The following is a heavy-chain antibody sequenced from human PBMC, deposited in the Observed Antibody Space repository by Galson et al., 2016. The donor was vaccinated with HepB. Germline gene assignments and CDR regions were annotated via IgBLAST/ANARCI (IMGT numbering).Heavy chain of an antibody. CDR1: GFIFSSYA. V-gene: IGHV3-23*01. CDR2: ISGREDTT. D-gene: IGHD2-15*01. CDR3: AKGIVVVVAAAYFDY. Sequence: SLRLSCAASGFIFSSYAMSWVRQAPGKGLEWVSSISGREDTTEYADAVKGRFTISRDNSKNTLYLQMNSLRAEDTAVYYCAKGIVVVVAAAYFDYWGQGTLVTVSP. J-gene: IGHJ4*02.